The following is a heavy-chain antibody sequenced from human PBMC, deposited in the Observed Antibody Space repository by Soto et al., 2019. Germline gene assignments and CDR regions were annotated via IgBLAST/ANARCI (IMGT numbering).Heavy chain of an antibody. D-gene: IGHD2-2*01. CDR3: GTDAVDYSSTSCYDGRYYYYCGMDV. CDR1: GYTFTSYA. Sequence: QVQLVQSGAEVKKPGASVKVSCKASGYTFTSYAMHWVRQAPGQRLEWMGWINAGNGKTKYSQKCQRRLTITRHTSDNLAYMDRSSRRPDHTAVYYSGTDAVDYSSTSCYDGRYYYYCGMDVLGQGSSVTVCS. V-gene: IGHV1-3*01. CDR2: INAGNGKT. J-gene: IGHJ6*02.